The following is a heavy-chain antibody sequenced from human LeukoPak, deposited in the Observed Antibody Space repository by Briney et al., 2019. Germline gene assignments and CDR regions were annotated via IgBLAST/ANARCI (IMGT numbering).Heavy chain of an antibody. J-gene: IGHJ4*02. V-gene: IGHV3-23*01. CDR1: GFTFSRYA. D-gene: IGHD6-13*01. CDR2: ISGSGGST. CDR3: AKLASISLVGY. Sequence: GGSLSLSRAASGFTFSRYAMSWVRQAPGKGLEWVSAISGSGGSTYYADSVKGRFPIPRDNTKNTLYLQMNSLRAEDTAVYYCAKLASISLVGYWGQGTLVTVSS.